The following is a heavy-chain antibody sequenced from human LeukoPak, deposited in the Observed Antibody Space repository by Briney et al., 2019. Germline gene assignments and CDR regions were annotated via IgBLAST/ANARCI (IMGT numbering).Heavy chain of an antibody. Sequence: ASVKVSCKASGYPFTSYGISWVRQAPGQGLGWMGWISAHNGNTNYAQKLQGRVTMTTDTSTSTAYMELRSLRSDDTAVFYCNTGGYYQHWGQGTLVTVSS. CDR3: NTGGYYQH. D-gene: IGHD3-22*01. V-gene: IGHV1-18*01. CDR2: ISAHNGNT. CDR1: GYPFTSYG. J-gene: IGHJ1*01.